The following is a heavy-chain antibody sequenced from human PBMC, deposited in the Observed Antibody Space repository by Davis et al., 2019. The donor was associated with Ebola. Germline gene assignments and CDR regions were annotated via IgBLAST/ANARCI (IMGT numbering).Heavy chain of an antibody. V-gene: IGHV1-69*06. CDR2: IIPIFGTA. CDR1: GGTFSSYA. J-gene: IGHJ3*02. D-gene: IGHD2-21*02. Sequence: AASVKVSCKASGGTFSSYAISWVRQAPGQGLEWMGGIIPIFGTANYAQKFQGRVTITADKSTSTAYMELSSLRSEDTAVYYCARDVAVTAFDIWGQGTMVTVSS. CDR3: ARDVAVTAFDI.